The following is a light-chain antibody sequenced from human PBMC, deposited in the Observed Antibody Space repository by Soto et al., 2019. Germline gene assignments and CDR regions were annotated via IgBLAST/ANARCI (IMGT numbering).Light chain of an antibody. CDR1: SSDVGSYNL. J-gene: IGLJ2*01. V-gene: IGLV2-23*01. CDR3: CSYAGSSTYVV. CDR2: EGS. Sequence: QSALTQPASVSGSPGQSITISCTGTSSDVGSYNLVSWYQQHPGKAPKLMIYEGSKRPSGVFNRFSGSKSGNTASLTISGLQAEDEADYYRCSYAGSSTYVVFGGGTKLTVL.